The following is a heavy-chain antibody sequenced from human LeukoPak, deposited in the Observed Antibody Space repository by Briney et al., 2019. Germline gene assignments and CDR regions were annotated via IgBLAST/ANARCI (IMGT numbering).Heavy chain of an antibody. D-gene: IGHD6-6*01. V-gene: IGHV3-43*02. Sequence: PGGSLRLSCTASGFTFSTYAMSWVRQAPGEGLEWVSGISGSGGSTYYADSVKGRFTISRDNSKNSLYLQMNSLRTEDTALYYCAKAASRYSSSSATFDYWGQGTLVTVSS. CDR1: GFTFSTYA. CDR2: ISGSGGST. J-gene: IGHJ4*02. CDR3: AKAASRYSSSSATFDY.